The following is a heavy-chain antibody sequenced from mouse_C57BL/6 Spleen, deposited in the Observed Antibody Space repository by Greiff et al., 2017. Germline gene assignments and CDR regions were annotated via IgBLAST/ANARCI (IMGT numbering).Heavy chain of an antibody. D-gene: IGHD1-1*01. Sequence: VQLQQPGAELVRPGSSVKLSCKASGYTFTSYWMDWVKQRPGQGLEWIGNIYPSDSETHYNQKFKDKATLTVDKSSSTAYMQLSSLTSEDSAVYYCARFGSSPDYWGQGTTLTVSS. CDR1: GYTFTSYW. V-gene: IGHV1-61*01. J-gene: IGHJ2*01. CDR3: ARFGSSPDY. CDR2: IYPSDSET.